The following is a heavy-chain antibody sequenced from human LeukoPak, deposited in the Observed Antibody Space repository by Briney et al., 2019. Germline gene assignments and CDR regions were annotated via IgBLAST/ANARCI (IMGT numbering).Heavy chain of an antibody. CDR1: GGSISRSSYY. CDR2: IYYSGST. D-gene: IGHD6-19*01. J-gene: IGHJ4*02. CDR3: ARLNSGWNYYFDY. Sequence: SETLSLTCTVSGGSISRSSYYWGWIRQPPGKGLEWIGSIYYSGSTNYNPSLKSRVTISVDTSKNQFSLELSSVTAADTATYYCARLNSGWNYYFDYWGQGTLVTVSS. V-gene: IGHV4-39*01.